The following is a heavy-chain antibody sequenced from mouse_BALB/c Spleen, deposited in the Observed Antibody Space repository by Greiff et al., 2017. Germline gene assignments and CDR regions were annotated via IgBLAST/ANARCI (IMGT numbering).Heavy chain of an antibody. D-gene: IGHD2-10*01. CDR2: IDPSDSYT. CDR3: TRAYYGNSWFAY. CDR1: GYTFTSYW. V-gene: IGHV1S127*01. Sequence: QVQLKQPGAELVKPGASVKMSCKASGYTFTSYWMHWVKQRPGQGLEWIGVIDPSDSYTSYNQKFKGKATLTVDTSSSTAYMQLSSLTSEDSAVYYCTRAYYGNSWFAYWGQGTLVTVSA. J-gene: IGHJ3*01.